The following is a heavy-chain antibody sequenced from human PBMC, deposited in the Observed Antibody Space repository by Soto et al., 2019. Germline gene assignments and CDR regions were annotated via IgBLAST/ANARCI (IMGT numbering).Heavy chain of an antibody. CDR3: ARDLGYCSGGSCQGLFDY. Sequence: ASVKVSCKASGYTFTSYGISWVRQAPGQGLEWMGWISAYNGNTNYAQKLQGRVTMTTDTSTSTAYMELRSLRSDDTAVYYCARDLGYCSGGSCQGLFDYWGQGTLVTVSS. CDR2: ISAYNGNT. CDR1: GYTFTSYG. D-gene: IGHD2-15*01. J-gene: IGHJ4*02. V-gene: IGHV1-18*01.